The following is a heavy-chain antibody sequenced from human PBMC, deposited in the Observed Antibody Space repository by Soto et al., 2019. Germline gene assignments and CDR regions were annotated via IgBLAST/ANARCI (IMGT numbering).Heavy chain of an antibody. Sequence: PSETLSLTCAVYGGSFNDYYWSWIRQPPGKRLEWIGEINHSGSANYNPSLKSRVTISVDTSKNQFSLKLSSVTAADTAVYHCARVAVSYDYYAMDVWGQGTTVTVSS. D-gene: IGHD6-19*01. J-gene: IGHJ6*02. CDR3: ARVAVSYDYYAMDV. V-gene: IGHV4-34*01. CDR2: INHSGSA. CDR1: GGSFNDYY.